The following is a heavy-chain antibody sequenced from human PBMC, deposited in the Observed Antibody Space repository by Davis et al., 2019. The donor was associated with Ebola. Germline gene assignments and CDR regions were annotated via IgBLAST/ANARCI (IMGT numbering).Heavy chain of an antibody. CDR2: ISYDGSNK. Sequence: GASLRLSCAASGFTFSSYGMHWVRQAPGKGLEWVAVISYDGSNKYYADSVKGRFTISRDNSKNTLNLQMNNLRAEDTAVYHCARAVQGVAATVPYYFYGMDVWGQGTTVTVSS. V-gene: IGHV3-30*03. D-gene: IGHD6-25*01. CDR1: GFTFSSYG. J-gene: IGHJ6*02. CDR3: ARAVQGVAATVPYYFYGMDV.